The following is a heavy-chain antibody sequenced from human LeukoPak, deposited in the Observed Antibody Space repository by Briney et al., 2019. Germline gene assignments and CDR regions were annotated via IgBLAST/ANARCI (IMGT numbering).Heavy chain of an antibody. D-gene: IGHD3-10*01. Sequence: SRTLSLTCTVSGGSISSGGYYWSWIRQHPGKGLEWIGYIYYSGSTYYNPSLKSRVTISVDTSKNQFSLKLSSVTAADTAVYYCARDLTMVRGGLDVWGKGTTVTVSS. CDR3: ARDLTMVRGGLDV. CDR2: IYYSGST. J-gene: IGHJ6*04. CDR1: GGSISSGGYY. V-gene: IGHV4-31*03.